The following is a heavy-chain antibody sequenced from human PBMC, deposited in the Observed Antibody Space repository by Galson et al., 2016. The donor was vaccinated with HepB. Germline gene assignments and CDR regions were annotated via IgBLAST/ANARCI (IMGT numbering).Heavy chain of an antibody. CDR2: IHAGNGNT. CDR1: GYSFTGYA. J-gene: IGHJ4*02. Sequence: SVKVSCKASGYSFTGYALHWVRQAPGQRLEWMGWIHAGNGNTKYSQKLQGRVTLARDTSASTVYMELSSLTFEDTAVYYCTDGTDGSGSYYPYWGQGTLVTVSS. V-gene: IGHV1-3*01. D-gene: IGHD3-10*01. CDR3: TDGTDGSGSYYPY.